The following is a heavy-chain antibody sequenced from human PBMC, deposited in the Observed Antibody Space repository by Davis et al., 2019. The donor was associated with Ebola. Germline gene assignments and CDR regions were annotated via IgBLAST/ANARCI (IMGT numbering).Heavy chain of an antibody. V-gene: IGHV3-43D*03. D-gene: IGHD3-22*01. CDR3: TAYDSTFRNY. J-gene: IGHJ4*02. Sequence: GGSLRLSCAASGFTFGDYAMHWVRQAPGKGLEWVSLISWDGRSTAYADSVRARFSISRDNSRNFLYLQMNGLRAEDTALYYCTAYDSTFRNYWGQGTLVTVSS. CDR2: ISWDGRST. CDR1: GFTFGDYA.